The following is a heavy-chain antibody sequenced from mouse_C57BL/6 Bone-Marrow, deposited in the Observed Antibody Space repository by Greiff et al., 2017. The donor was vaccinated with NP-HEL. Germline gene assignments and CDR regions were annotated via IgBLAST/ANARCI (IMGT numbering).Heavy chain of an antibody. CDR2: ISSGGDYI. J-gene: IGHJ2*01. CDR1: GFTFSSYA. CDR3: TRGRVAPYFDY. D-gene: IGHD1-1*01. V-gene: IGHV5-9-1*02. Sequence: EVKLVESGEGLVKPGGSLKLSCAASGFTFSSYAMSWVRQTPEKRLEWVAYISSGGDYIYYADTVKGRFTISRDNARNTLYLQMSSLKSEDTAMYYCTRGRVAPYFDYWGQGTTLTVSS.